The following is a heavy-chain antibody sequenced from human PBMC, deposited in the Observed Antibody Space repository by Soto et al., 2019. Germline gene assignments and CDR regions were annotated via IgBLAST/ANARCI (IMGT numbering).Heavy chain of an antibody. J-gene: IGHJ4*02. D-gene: IGHD6-25*01. CDR1: GFTFSSYA. CDR3: AKGRGGVAAAGHFFVY. Sequence: EVQLLESGGGLVQPGGSLRLSCAASGFTFSSYAMSWARQAPGKGLEWVSAISGSGGSKYYAYSAKGRFTISRDNSQHTLYLQRNSLRAEDTAVYYCAKGRGGVAAAGHFFVYCGQGTLVTVGS. CDR2: ISGSGGSK. V-gene: IGHV3-23*01.